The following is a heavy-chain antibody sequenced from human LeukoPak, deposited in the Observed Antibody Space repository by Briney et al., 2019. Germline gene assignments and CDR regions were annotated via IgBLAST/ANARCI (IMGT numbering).Heavy chain of an antibody. CDR3: ARHIYRTFYFDS. D-gene: IGHD1-14*01. CDR2: TFYIGGS. V-gene: IGHV4-59*08. Sequence: PSDTLSLTCTVSGGSISSYYWSWIRQPPGKGLEWIGYTFYIGGSNYNPSLKSRVTISLDTSKNQFSLNLSSVTAADTAVYYCARHIYRTFYFDSWGQGTLVTVSS. J-gene: IGHJ4*02. CDR1: GGSISSYY.